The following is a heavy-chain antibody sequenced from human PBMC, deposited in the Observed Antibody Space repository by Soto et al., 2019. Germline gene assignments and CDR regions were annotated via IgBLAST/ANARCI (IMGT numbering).Heavy chain of an antibody. Sequence: EVQLVESGGGLVQPGGSLRLSCAASGFTFSSYWMHWVRQAPGKGLVWVSSISTDASSTSYADPVKGRFTISRDNAKNTLYLHMNSVRAEDTAVYYCARLPNKSPQNWGQGTLVSVSP. V-gene: IGHV3-74*01. J-gene: IGHJ1*01. CDR1: GFTFSSYW. CDR3: ARLPNKSPQN. CDR2: ISTDASST.